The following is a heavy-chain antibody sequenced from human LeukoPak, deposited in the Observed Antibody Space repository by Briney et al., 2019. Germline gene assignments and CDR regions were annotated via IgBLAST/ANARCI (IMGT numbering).Heavy chain of an antibody. CDR2: IKEDGSQK. D-gene: IGHD3-16*01. CDR1: GFTFSTSW. CDR3: ARDEVGGPLNY. Sequence: GSLRLSCAASGFTFSTSWMTWIRQAPGKGLEWVANIKEDGSQKNYVDSVKGRFTISRDNAKNLVYLQMNSLRGEDTAVYFCARDEVGGPLNYWGQGTLVIVSS. J-gene: IGHJ4*02. V-gene: IGHV3-7*01.